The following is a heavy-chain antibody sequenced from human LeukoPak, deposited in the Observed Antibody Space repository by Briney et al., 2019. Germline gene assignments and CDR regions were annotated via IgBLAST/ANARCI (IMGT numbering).Heavy chain of an antibody. D-gene: IGHD2-15*01. Sequence: PSETLSLTCTVSDGSISSYHWSWIRQSAGKGLEWIGRIYSGGSTNYNPSLKSRVTMSVDTSKNQFSLKLSSVTAADTAVYYCARDLNIVVVVAAQYNWFDPWGQGTLVTVSS. CDR2: IYSGGST. CDR3: ARDLNIVVVVAAQYNWFDP. J-gene: IGHJ5*02. CDR1: DGSISSYH. V-gene: IGHV4-4*07.